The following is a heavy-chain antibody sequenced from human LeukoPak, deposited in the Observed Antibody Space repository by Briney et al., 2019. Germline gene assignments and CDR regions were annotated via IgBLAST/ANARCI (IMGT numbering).Heavy chain of an antibody. CDR2: IYHSGST. Sequence: SETLSLTCTVSGYSISSGYYWGWIRQPPGKGLEWIGSIYHSGSTYYNPSLKSRVTISVDTSKNQFSLKLSSVTAADTAVYYCARGAGPREYWGQGTLVTVSS. CDR3: ARGAGPREY. V-gene: IGHV4-38-2*02. J-gene: IGHJ4*02. CDR1: GYSISSGYY.